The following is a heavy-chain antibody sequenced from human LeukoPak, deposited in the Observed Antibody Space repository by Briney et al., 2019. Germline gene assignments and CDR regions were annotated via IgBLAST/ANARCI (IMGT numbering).Heavy chain of an antibody. Sequence: ASVKVSCKASGYTFTSYGISWVRQAPGQGLEWMGWISAYNGNTNYAQKLQGRVTMTTDTSTSTAYMELRSLRSDDTAVYYCARDLTPKSGSYYYPRDYWGQGTLVTVSS. D-gene: IGHD1-26*01. V-gene: IGHV1-18*01. CDR3: ARDLTPKSGSYYYPRDY. CDR1: GYTFTSYG. CDR2: ISAYNGNT. J-gene: IGHJ4*02.